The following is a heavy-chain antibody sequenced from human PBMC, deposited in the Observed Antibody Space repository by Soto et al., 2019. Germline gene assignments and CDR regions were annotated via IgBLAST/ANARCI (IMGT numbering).Heavy chain of an antibody. CDR3: ARGEIEMATISAFDI. CDR1: GGSVSSGSYY. V-gene: IGHV4-61*01. D-gene: IGHD5-12*01. Sequence: SETLSLTCTVSGGSVSSGSYYWSWIRQNPGKGLEWIGYIYYSGSTNYNPSLKSRVTISVDTSKNQFSLKLSSVTAADTAVYYCARGEIEMATISAFDIWGQGTMVTVSS. CDR2: IYYSGST. J-gene: IGHJ3*02.